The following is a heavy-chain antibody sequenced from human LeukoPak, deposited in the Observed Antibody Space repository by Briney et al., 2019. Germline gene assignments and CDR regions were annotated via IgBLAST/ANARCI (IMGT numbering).Heavy chain of an antibody. CDR2: IYYSGST. CDR3: ASLKWLHSGLDP. D-gene: IGHD5-12*01. Sequence: PSETLSLTCTVSGGSISSYYWSWIRQPPGKGLEWIGYIYYSGSTNYNPSLESRVTISVDTSKNQFSLKLSSVTAADTAVYYCASLKWLHSGLDPWGQGTLVTVSS. CDR1: GGSISSYY. V-gene: IGHV4-59*01. J-gene: IGHJ5*02.